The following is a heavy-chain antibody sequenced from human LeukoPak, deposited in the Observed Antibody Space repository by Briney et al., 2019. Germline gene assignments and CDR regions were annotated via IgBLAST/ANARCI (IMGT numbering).Heavy chain of an antibody. J-gene: IGHJ4*02. Sequence: SETLSLTCAVYGGSFSGYYWSWIRQPPGKGLEWIGEINHSGSTNYNPSLKSRVTISVDTSKNQFSLKLSSVTAADTAVYYCARTAANLVATIGLDYWGQGTLVTVSS. V-gene: IGHV4-34*01. CDR1: GGSFSGYY. CDR3: ARTAANLVATIGLDY. D-gene: IGHD5-12*01. CDR2: INHSGST.